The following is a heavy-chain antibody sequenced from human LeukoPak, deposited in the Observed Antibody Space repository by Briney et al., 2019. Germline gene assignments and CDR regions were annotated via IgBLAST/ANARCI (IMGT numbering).Heavy chain of an antibody. CDR3: ARGDYGSGIGY. CDR1: GGTFSSYD. D-gene: IGHD3-10*01. J-gene: IGHJ4*02. V-gene: IGHV1-8*03. CDR2: MNPNSGNT. Sequence: HWASVKVSCKASGGTFSSYDINWVRQATGQGLEWMGWMNPNSGNTGYAQKFQGRVTITRNTSISTAYMELSSLRSEDTAVYYCARGDYGSGIGYWGQGTLVTVSS.